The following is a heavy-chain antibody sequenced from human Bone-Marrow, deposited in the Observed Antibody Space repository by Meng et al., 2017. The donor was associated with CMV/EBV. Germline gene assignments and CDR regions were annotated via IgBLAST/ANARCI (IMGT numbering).Heavy chain of an antibody. CDR3: ARDFPDTANIGHSNFYGWDV. CDR1: EFNVTSIY. D-gene: IGHD4-23*01. CDR2: IYSGGGT. J-gene: IGHJ6*02. V-gene: IGHV3-53*01. Sequence: GESLKISCAAPEFNVTSIYMKWVRQAPGKGLEWVAVIYSGGGTNHADSVKGRFTIFRDNSRNLLHLQMSSLRVEDTAVYFCARDFPDTANIGHSNFYGWDVWGQGTTVTVSS.